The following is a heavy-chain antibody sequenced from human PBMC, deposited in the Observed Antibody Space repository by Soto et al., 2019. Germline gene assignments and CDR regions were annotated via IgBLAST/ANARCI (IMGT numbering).Heavy chain of an antibody. J-gene: IGHJ6*02. Sequence: PGESLKISCKGSGYSFTSYWIGWVRQMPGKGLEWMGIIYPGDSDTRYSPSFQGQVTISADKSISTAYLQWSSLKASDTAMYYCTRSVGYCISTSFPPPPTYYYGMDVWGQGTTVNVS. V-gene: IGHV5-51*01. CDR2: IYPGDSDT. CDR3: TRSVGYCISTSFPPPPTYYYGMDV. D-gene: IGHD2-2*01. CDR1: GYSFTSYW.